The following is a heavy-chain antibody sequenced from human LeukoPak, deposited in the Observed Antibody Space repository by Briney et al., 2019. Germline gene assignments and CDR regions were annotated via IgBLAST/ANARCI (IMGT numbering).Heavy chain of an antibody. J-gene: IGHJ4*02. CDR2: IRGKTDGETT. CDR3: ILAAAGPAY. Sequence: GGSLRLSCAASGFTVSSNYMSWVRQAPGKGLEWVGRIRGKTDGETTDYAAPVQGRFTISRDDSEDTLYLQMNSLKTEDTAVYYCILAAAGPAYWGQGTLVTVSS. V-gene: IGHV3-15*01. CDR1: GFTVSSNY. D-gene: IGHD6-13*01.